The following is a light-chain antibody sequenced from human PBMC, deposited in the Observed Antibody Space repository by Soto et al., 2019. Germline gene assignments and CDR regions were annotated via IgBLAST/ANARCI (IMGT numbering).Light chain of an antibody. CDR2: GVP. CDR3: QQYGESPWT. J-gene: IGKJ1*01. V-gene: IGKV3-20*01. Sequence: EVVLTQSPGTLSLSPGERATLSCRASQSVGSSYVAWYQQRPGRSPRLLIYGVPSRATGIPDRFSGSGSGTDFTLTINRLEPEDFAVYSCQQYGESPWTFGQGTKVDIK. CDR1: QSVGSSY.